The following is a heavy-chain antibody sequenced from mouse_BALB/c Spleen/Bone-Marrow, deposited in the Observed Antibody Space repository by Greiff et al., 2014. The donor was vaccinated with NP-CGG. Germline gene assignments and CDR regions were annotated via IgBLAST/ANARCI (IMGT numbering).Heavy chain of an antibody. CDR1: GYSFTGYT. Sequence: EVQLQQSGPELVKPGASMKISCKASGYSFTGYTMNWVKQSHGKNLEWIGLINPYNGGTSYNQKFKGKATLTVDKSSSTAYMELLSLTSEDSAVYYCARSRGIYYGNSYYFDYWGQGTTLTVSS. J-gene: IGHJ2*01. D-gene: IGHD2-1*01. CDR3: ARSRGIYYGNSYYFDY. CDR2: INPYNGGT. V-gene: IGHV1-18*01.